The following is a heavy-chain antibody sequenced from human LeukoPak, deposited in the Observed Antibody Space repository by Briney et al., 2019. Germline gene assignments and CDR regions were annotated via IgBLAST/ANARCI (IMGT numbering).Heavy chain of an antibody. J-gene: IGHJ4*02. D-gene: IGHD2-8*02. CDR3: ARMPGYCTGGGCYFDY. CDR2: IYPGDSDT. Sequence: GESLKISCKGSRYSATNYSIGWVRQMPGKGLEWMGIIYPGDSDTRYSPSFQGQVTFSADKSISTAYLQWSSLKASDTAMYYCARMPGYCTGGGCYFDYWGQGTLVTVSS. V-gene: IGHV5-51*01. CDR1: RYSATNYS.